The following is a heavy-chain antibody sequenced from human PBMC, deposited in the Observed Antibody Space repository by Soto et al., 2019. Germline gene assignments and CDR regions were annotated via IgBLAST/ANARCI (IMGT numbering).Heavy chain of an antibody. CDR1: GYTFTSYG. CDR2: ISAYNGNT. D-gene: IGHD1-1*01. J-gene: IGHJ6*02. Sequence: QVRLVQSGAEVKKPGASVKVSCKASGYTFTSYGISWVRQAPGQGLEWMGWISAYNGNTNYAQKLQGRVTMTTDTSTSTAYMELRRLRSDETAVYYCARDRGTGTWGYYYYYGMDVWGQGTTVTVSS. V-gene: IGHV1-18*04. CDR3: ARDRGTGTWGYYYYYGMDV.